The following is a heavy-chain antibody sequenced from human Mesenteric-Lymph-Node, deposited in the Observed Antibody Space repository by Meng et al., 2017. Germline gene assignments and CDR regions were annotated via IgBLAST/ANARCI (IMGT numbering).Heavy chain of an antibody. CDR1: GYTFTSYD. CDR2: MNPNSGNT. Sequence: ASVKVSCKASGYTFTSYDINWVRQATGQGLEWMGWMNPNSGNTGYAQKFRGRVTMTRNTSISTAYMELSSLRSEDTAVYYCVRGGYYYDSSGYYLYFDYWGQGTRVTVSS. V-gene: IGHV1-8*01. J-gene: IGHJ4*02. D-gene: IGHD3-22*01. CDR3: VRGGYYYDSSGYYLYFDY.